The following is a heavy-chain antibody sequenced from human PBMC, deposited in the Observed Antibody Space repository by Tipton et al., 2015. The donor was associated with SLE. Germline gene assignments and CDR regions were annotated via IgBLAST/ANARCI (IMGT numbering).Heavy chain of an antibody. CDR3: AREVTVTGGDAFDI. D-gene: IGHD4-17*01. V-gene: IGHV4-34*01. CDR2: INHSGST. CDR1: GGSFSGYY. Sequence: TLSLTCAVYGGSFSGYYWSWIRQPPGKGLEGIGEINHSGSTNYNPSLKSRVTISVDTSKNQFSLKLSSVTAAETAVYYCAREVTVTGGDAFDIWGQGTMVTVSS. J-gene: IGHJ3*02.